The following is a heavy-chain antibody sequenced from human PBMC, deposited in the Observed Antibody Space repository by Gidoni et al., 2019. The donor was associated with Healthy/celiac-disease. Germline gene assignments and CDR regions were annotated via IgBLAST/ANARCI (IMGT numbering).Heavy chain of an antibody. Sequence: QVQLQESGPGLVKPSETLSLTCPVSGGSLSSYYWSWLRQPARKGLEWIRYIYYSGSTNYNPSLKGRVTISVDTSKSQFSLKLSSVTAADTAVYYCARDLGLQTYYCYMDVWGKGTTVTVSS. V-gene: IGHV4-59*01. CDR2: IYYSGST. J-gene: IGHJ6*03. CDR3: ARDLGLQTYYCYMDV. D-gene: IGHD5-12*01. CDR1: GGSLSSYY.